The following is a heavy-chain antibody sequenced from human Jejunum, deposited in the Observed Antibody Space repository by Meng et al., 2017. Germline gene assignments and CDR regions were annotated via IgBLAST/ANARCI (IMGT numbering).Heavy chain of an antibody. V-gene: IGHV3-66*02. CDR1: GFIVSSNY. CDR2: IYSGGST. Sequence: GGLLRSSCAGPGFIVSSNYMNWARQAPGKGLQWVSVIYSGGSTFYADSVEGRFTISRDNSKNTVYLQMNSLRAEDTAVYYCATPVAAGDAFDIWGQGTMVTVSS. J-gene: IGHJ3*02. CDR3: ATPVAAGDAFDI.